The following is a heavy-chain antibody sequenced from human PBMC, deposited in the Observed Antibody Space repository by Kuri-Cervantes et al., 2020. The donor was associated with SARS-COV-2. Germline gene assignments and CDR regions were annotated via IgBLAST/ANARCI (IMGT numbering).Heavy chain of an antibody. J-gene: IGHJ5*02. CDR1: GFSLSTSGVG. CDR3: AHRRGPLNWFDP. Sequence: SGPTLVKPTQTLTLTCNISGFSLSTSGVGVGWVRQPPGRALEGLGFIFWNDEKRYSPSLKSRLTITKDTSKNQVVLTMTNMDPVDTATYYCAHRRGPLNWFDPWGQGTLVTVSS. D-gene: IGHD3-16*01. CDR2: IFWNDEK. V-gene: IGHV2-5*01.